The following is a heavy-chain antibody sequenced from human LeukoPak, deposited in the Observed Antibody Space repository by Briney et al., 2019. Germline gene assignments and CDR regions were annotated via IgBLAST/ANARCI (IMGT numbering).Heavy chain of an antibody. CDR1: GGSISSGSYY. Sequence: PSETLSLTCTVSGGSISSGSYYWSWIRQPAGKGLEWIGRIYTSGSTNYNPSLKSRVTISVDTSKNQCSLKLSSVTAADTAVYYCARGSSSWYFFDYWGQGTLVTVSS. V-gene: IGHV4-61*02. D-gene: IGHD6-13*01. CDR3: ARGSSSWYFFDY. J-gene: IGHJ4*02. CDR2: IYTSGST.